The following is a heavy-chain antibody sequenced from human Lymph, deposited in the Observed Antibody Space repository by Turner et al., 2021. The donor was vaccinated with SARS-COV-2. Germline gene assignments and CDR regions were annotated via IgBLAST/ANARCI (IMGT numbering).Heavy chain of an antibody. J-gene: IGHJ4*02. CDR3: AKDRFTLSSGWEDY. V-gene: IGHV3-23*01. CDR2: ISGSGGST. D-gene: IGHD6-19*01. Sequence: EVQLLESGGGLLQHGGSLSLSCAASGFTFSSYAMSWVRQAPGKGLEWVSAISGSGGSTYYADSVKGQFTISRDNSKNTLYLQMNSLRAEDTAIYYCAKDRFTLSSGWEDYWGQGALVTVSS. CDR1: GFTFSSYA.